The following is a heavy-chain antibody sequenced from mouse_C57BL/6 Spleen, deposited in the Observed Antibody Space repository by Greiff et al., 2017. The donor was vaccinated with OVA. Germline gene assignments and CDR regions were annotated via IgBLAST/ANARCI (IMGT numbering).Heavy chain of an antibody. CDR2: IYPSDSET. V-gene: IGHV1-61*01. CDR1: GYTFTSYW. Sequence: VQLQQPGAELVRPGSSVKLSCKASGYTFTSYWMDWVKQRPGQGLEWIGNIYPSDSETHYNQKFKDKATLTVDKSSSTAYMQLSSLTSEDSAAYYCARIFDGTGDYWGQGTTLTVSS. D-gene: IGHD2-3*01. J-gene: IGHJ2*01. CDR3: ARIFDGTGDY.